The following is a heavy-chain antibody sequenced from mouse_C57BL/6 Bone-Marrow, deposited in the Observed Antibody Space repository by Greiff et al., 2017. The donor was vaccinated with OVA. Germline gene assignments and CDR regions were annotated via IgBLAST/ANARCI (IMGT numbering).Heavy chain of an antibody. D-gene: IGHD1-1*01. CDR3: TSYGSSYFYFDY. J-gene: IGHJ2*02. CDR2: IDPENGDT. Sequence: EVQLQQSGAELVRPGASVKLSCTASGFNIKDDYMHWVKQRPEQGLEWIGWIDPENGDTEYASKFQGKATITADTTSNTVYLRLSSLSSEDTSVYYCTSYGSSYFYFDYWGQGTSLTVSS. CDR1: GFNIKDDY. V-gene: IGHV14-4*01.